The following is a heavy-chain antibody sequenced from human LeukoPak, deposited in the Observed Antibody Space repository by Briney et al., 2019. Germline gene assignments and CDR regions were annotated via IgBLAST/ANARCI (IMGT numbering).Heavy chain of an antibody. Sequence: PSETLSLTCTVSGGSISSYYWSWIRQPPGKGLEWIGYIYYSGSTNYNPSLKGRVTMSVDTSKNQFSLKLSSVTAADTAVYYCARHGVNGSGTRKYYFDYWGQGTLVTVSS. CDR2: IYYSGST. J-gene: IGHJ4*02. CDR1: GGSISSYY. V-gene: IGHV4-59*08. D-gene: IGHD3-10*01. CDR3: ARHGVNGSGTRKYYFDY.